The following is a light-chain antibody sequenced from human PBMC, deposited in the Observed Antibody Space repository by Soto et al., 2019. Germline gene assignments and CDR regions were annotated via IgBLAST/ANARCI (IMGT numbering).Light chain of an antibody. Sequence: EIVLTQSPGTLSLSPVQRTTLSCRVSQSVSSSYLARYQQKPGQAPRLLIYGASSRATGIPDRFSGSGSGTDFTLTISRLEPEDFAVYYCQQYGSSPPTCGQGTKGDIK. CDR3: QQYGSSPPT. J-gene: IGKJ1*01. CDR1: QSVSSSY. CDR2: GAS. V-gene: IGKV3-20*01.